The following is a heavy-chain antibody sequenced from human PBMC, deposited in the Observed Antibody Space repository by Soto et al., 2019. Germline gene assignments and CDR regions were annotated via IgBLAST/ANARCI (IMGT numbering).Heavy chain of an antibody. CDR3: ARGYYDSSGYYPTDSFYFDY. J-gene: IGHJ4*02. CDR2: IYYSGST. Sequence: TSETLSLTCTVSGGSLSSGGYYRSWIRPHPGKGLEWIGYIYYSGSTYYNPSLKSRVTISVDTSKNQFSLKLSSVTAADTAVYYCARGYYDSSGYYPTDSFYFDYWGQGTLVTVSS. V-gene: IGHV4-31*03. D-gene: IGHD3-22*01. CDR1: GGSLSSGGYY.